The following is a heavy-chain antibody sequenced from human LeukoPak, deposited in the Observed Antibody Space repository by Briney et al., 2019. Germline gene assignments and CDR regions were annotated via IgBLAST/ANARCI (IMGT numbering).Heavy chain of an antibody. CDR3: ARHQGYGGNSASDY. Sequence: GESLKISCKGSGYSFTTYWIGWVRQMPGKTLEWMAIIYPGDSDTRYSPSFQGQVTISADKSISTAYLQWSRLKASDTAMYYCARHQGYGGNSASDYWGQGTLVTVSS. J-gene: IGHJ4*02. D-gene: IGHD4-23*01. CDR1: GYSFTTYW. CDR2: IYPGDSDT. V-gene: IGHV5-51*01.